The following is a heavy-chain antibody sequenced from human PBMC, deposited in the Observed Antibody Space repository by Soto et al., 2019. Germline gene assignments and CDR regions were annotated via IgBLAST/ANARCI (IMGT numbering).Heavy chain of an antibody. V-gene: IGHV3-11*06. Sequence: KTGGSLRLSCAASGFTFSDYYMSWIRQAPGKGLEWVSYISSSSSDTNYADSVRGRFTISRDNAKNSLYLQMNGLRAEDTAVYYCVRDIARVGDTYYYDYWGQGTLVTVSS. CDR3: VRDIARVGDTYYYDY. CDR1: GFTFSDYY. CDR2: ISSSSSDT. J-gene: IGHJ4*02. D-gene: IGHD1-26*01.